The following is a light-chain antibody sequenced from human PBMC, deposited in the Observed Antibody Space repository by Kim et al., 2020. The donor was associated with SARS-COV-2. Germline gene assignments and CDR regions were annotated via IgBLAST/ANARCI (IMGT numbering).Light chain of an antibody. CDR2: KAS. J-gene: IGKJ4*01. Sequence: DIQMTQSPSTLSASVGDRVSISCRSSQNIFSWLAWYQQKPGKAPNLLISKASTLETGVPSRFSGSGSGTEFTLTISSLQPDDFATYYCQQYNSFSTFGGGTKGDIK. CDR3: QQYNSFST. CDR1: QNIFSW. V-gene: IGKV1-5*03.